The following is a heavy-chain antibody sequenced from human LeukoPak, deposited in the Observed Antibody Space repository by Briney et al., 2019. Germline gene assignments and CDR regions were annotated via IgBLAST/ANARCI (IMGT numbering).Heavy chain of an antibody. CDR1: GGSISSSSYY. J-gene: IGHJ4*02. V-gene: IGHV4-39*07. Sequence: SETLSLTCTVSGGSISSSSYYWGWIRQPPGKGLEWIGSIYYSGSTYYTPSLKSRVTISVDTSKNQFSLKLRSVTAADTAVYYCARDFFAVRFFDYWGQGTLVTVSS. D-gene: IGHD3-3*01. CDR2: IYYSGST. CDR3: ARDFFAVRFFDY.